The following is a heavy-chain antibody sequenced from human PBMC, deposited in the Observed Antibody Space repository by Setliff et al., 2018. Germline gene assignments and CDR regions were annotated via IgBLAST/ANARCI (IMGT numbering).Heavy chain of an antibody. CDR3: ARGDYASGDY. V-gene: IGHV3-7*01. D-gene: IGHD3-10*01. Sequence: GGSLSLSCVASGFTFSRYWMSWVRQAPGKGLEYVANMDQDGSEKYHADSVKGRFTISRDNTKNSLYLQLDSLRVDDTAVYYCARGDYASGDYWGQGTLVTVSS. CDR2: MDQDGSEK. CDR1: GFTFSRYW. J-gene: IGHJ4*02.